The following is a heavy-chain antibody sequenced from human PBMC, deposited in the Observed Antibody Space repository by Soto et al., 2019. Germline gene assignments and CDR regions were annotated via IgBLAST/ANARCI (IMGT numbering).Heavy chain of an antibody. Sequence: PSETLSLTCTVSGGSISSYYWSWIRQPAGKGLEWIGRIYTSGSTNYNPSLKSRVTMSVDTSKNQFSLKLSSVTAADTAVYYCARDILTGWTDYYYGMDVCGQRTTVTVSS. CDR1: GGSISSYY. J-gene: IGHJ6*02. D-gene: IGHD3-9*01. CDR2: IYTSGST. V-gene: IGHV4-4*07. CDR3: ARDILTGWTDYYYGMDV.